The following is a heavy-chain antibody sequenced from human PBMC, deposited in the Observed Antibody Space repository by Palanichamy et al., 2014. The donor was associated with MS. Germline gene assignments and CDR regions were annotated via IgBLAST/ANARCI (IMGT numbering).Heavy chain of an antibody. D-gene: IGHD3-10*01. V-gene: IGHV3-30*02. CDR3: AKGRYGSGSYSVPDN. J-gene: IGHJ4*02. Sequence: DSVKGRFTISRDNSRDTLYLQVNSLRPEDTAVYYCAKGRYGSGSYSVPDNWGQGTLVTVSS.